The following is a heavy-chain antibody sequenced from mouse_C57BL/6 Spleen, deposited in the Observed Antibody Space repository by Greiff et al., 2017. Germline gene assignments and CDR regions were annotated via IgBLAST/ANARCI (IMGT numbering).Heavy chain of an antibody. V-gene: IGHV5-15*01. CDR2: ISNLAYSI. CDR1: GFTFSDYG. CDR3: ARGGAYDYDPFGY. Sequence: EVQLVESGGGLVQPGGSLKLSCAASGFTFSDYGMAWVRQAPREGPEWVAFISNLAYSIYYAETVTGRFTIPRENAKNTLYLEMSSLRSEDSAMYYCARGGAYDYDPFGYWGQGTTLTVSS. D-gene: IGHD2-4*01. J-gene: IGHJ2*01.